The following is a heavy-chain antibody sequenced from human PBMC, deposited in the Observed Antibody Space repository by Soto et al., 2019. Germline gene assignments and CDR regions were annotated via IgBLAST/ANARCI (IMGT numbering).Heavy chain of an antibody. CDR3: ARGDYGMDV. CDR1: GGSISSGGYS. CDR2: IYHSGST. J-gene: IGHJ6*02. Sequence: ASETLSLTCAVSGGSISSGGYSWSWIRQPPGKGLEWIGYIYHSGSTYYNPSLKSRVTISVDRSKNQFSLKLSSVTAADTAVYYCARGDYGMDVWGQGTTVTVSS. V-gene: IGHV4-30-2*01. D-gene: IGHD1-26*01.